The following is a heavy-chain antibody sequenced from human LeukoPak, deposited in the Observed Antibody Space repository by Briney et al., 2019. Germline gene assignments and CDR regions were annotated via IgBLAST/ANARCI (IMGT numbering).Heavy chain of an antibody. CDR1: GYSFTNYW. D-gene: IGHD1-26*01. CDR2: IYPGDSET. Sequence: GESRKISGKGSGYSFTNYWIGWVRQLPGKGLDCMGIIYPGDSETIYSPSFQGQVTISADKSISTAYLQWSSLKASDTAIYYCARRNSGSRFDYWGQGILVTVSS. J-gene: IGHJ4*02. V-gene: IGHV5-51*01. CDR3: ARRNSGSRFDY.